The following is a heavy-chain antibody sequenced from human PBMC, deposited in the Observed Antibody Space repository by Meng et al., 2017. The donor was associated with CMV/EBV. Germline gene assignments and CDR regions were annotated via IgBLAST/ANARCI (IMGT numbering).Heavy chain of an antibody. CDR3: AKVRVVVVPAARYFDY. CDR1: GFTFSSYA. D-gene: IGHD2-2*01. CDR2: ISGSGGST. Sequence: GESLKISCAASGFTFSSYAMSWVRQAPGKGLEWVSAISGSGGSTYYADCVKGRFTISRDNSKNTLYLQMNSLRAEDTAVYYCAKVRVVVVPAARYFDYWGQGTLVTVSS. J-gene: IGHJ4*02. V-gene: IGHV3-23*01.